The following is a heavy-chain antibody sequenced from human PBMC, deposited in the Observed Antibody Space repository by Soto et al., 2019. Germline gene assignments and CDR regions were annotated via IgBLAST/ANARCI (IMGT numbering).Heavy chain of an antibody. J-gene: IGHJ4*02. V-gene: IGHV4-59*02. D-gene: IGHD6-19*01. CDR1: GASVSNGY. CDR2: MYFGGSF. CDR3: ARSLGLAPLDY. Sequence: SETLSLTCNVSGASVSNGYWSWIRQPPGKGLEWIGFMYFGGSFNYNPSLTSRATISVETSKNQFSMKLTSVTASDTAMYYCARSLGLAPLDYWGQGTLVTVSS.